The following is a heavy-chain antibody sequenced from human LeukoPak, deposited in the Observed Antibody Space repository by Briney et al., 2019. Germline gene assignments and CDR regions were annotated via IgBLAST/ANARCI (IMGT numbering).Heavy chain of an antibody. CDR1: GGSFSGYY. Sequence: PSETLSLTCAVYGGSFSGYYWSWIRQPPGKGLEWIGEINHSGSTNYNPSLKSRVTISVDTSKNQFSLKLSSVTAADTAVYYCARVEGRRSRAITEGANYWGQGTLVTVSS. CDR3: ARVEGRRSRAITEGANY. D-gene: IGHD1-26*01. J-gene: IGHJ4*02. V-gene: IGHV4-34*01. CDR2: INHSGST.